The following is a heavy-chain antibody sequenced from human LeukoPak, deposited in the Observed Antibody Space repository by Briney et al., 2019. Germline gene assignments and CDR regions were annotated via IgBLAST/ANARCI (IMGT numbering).Heavy chain of an antibody. CDR2: IYDSGRT. D-gene: IGHD3-22*01. Sequence: PSETLSLTCTVSGGSISSYYWSWIRQSPGKGLDWIGYIYDSGRTNYNPSLKSRVTISVDTSRNQFSLKLSSVTAADTAVYYCAKTRYYYDSSGYHDAFDIWGQGTMVTVSS. V-gene: IGHV4-59*01. J-gene: IGHJ3*02. CDR3: AKTRYYYDSSGYHDAFDI. CDR1: GGSISSYY.